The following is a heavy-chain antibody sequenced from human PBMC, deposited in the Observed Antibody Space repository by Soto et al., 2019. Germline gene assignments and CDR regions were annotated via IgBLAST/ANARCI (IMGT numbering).Heavy chain of an antibody. J-gene: IGHJ3*02. CDR1: GYTFTFRY. Sequence: SVKVSCKASGYTFTFRYLHWVRQAPGQALEWMGWITPFKSDTNYAQKFQDRVTITRDRSVSTAYMELSNLRSDDTAMYYCARSPFAGSDAFDIWGQGTMVT. D-gene: IGHD1-1*01. CDR3: ARSPFAGSDAFDI. CDR2: ITPFKSDT. V-gene: IGHV1-45*02.